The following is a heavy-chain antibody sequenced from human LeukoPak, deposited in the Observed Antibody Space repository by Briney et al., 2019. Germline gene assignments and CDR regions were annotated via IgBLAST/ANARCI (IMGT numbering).Heavy chain of an antibody. Sequence: SETLSLTCTVSGGSISGYYWSWIRLSPGKGLEWIAYIYSSGSTNYNPSLKSRVAISKDTSKNQFSLQMSSVTAADTAVYYCGREGHYSQNVNSYYMDVWGKGTTVTVSS. CDR1: GGSISGYY. D-gene: IGHD4-11*01. CDR3: GREGHYSQNVNSYYMDV. J-gene: IGHJ6*03. CDR2: IYSSGST. V-gene: IGHV4-59*01.